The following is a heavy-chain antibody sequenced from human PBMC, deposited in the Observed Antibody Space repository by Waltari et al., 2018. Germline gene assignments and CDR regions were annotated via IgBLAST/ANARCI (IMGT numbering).Heavy chain of an antibody. J-gene: IGHJ3*02. D-gene: IGHD3-3*01. CDR2: IIPILGIA. CDR3: ARASLRFLEWLPDHDAFDI. CDR1: GCTFTISA. Sequence: VQMVQAGDEVQKTGSSVKVSCKDSGCTFTISAIRWVLQATDPWLEWMGGIIPILGIANYAQKFQGRVTITADKSTSTAYMELSSLRSEDTAVYYCARASLRFLEWLPDHDAFDIWGQGTMVTVSS. V-gene: IGHV1-69*10.